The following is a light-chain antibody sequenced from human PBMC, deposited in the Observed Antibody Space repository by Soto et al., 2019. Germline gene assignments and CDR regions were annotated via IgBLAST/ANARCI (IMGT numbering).Light chain of an antibody. Sequence: QSALTQPASVSGSPGQSITISCTGTSSDVGTYNYVSWYQQHPGKAPKLMIFDVSSRPSGVSNRFSGSKSGNTASLTISGLQAEDEADYYCSSYTTSSTVVFGGGTKLTGL. CDR1: SSDVGTYNY. V-gene: IGLV2-14*03. CDR3: SSYTTSSTVV. J-gene: IGLJ2*01. CDR2: DVS.